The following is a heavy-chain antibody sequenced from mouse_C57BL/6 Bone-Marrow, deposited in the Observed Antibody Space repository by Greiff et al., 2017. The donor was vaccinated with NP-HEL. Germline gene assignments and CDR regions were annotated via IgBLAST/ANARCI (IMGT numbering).Heavy chain of an antibody. J-gene: IGHJ2*01. CDR2: IDPSDSNT. CDR3: ARGGYYGGYFDY. V-gene: IGHV1-50*01. CDR1: GYTFTSYW. D-gene: IGHD2-3*01. Sequence: QVQLQQPGAELVKPGASVKLSCKASGYTFTSYWMQWVKQRPGQGLEWIGEIDPSDSNTNYNQKFKGKATLTADTSSSTAYMQLSSLTSEDSAVYYCARGGYYGGYFDYWGQGTTLTVSS.